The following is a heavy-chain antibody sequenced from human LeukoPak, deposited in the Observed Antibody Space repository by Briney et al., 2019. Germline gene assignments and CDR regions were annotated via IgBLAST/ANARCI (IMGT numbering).Heavy chain of an antibody. CDR2: IYTSGST. D-gene: IGHD6-19*01. CDR3: AREGAAVAGYYYYYMDV. CDR1: GGSISSGSYY. Sequence: PAETLSLTCTVSGGSISSGSYYWSWIRQPAGEGLEWIGRIYTSGSTNYNPSLKSRVTISVDTSKNQFSLKLSSVTAADTAVYYCAREGAAVAGYYYYYMDVWGKGTTVTVSS. J-gene: IGHJ6*03. V-gene: IGHV4-61*02.